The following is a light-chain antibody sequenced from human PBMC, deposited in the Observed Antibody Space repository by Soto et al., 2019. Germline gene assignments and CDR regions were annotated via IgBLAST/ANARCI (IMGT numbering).Light chain of an antibody. V-gene: IGKV3-20*01. CDR1: QTTSSNN. J-gene: IGKJ1*01. Sequence: EIGLTQSPGTLSVSPGERATLSCWDSQTTSSNNLAWYQQKPGQAPSLLIYGTSSRATGIPDRFSGSGSGTDFTLTISRLEPEDSAIYYCQQYGSWTFGQGTKVEIK. CDR2: GTS. CDR3: QQYGSWT.